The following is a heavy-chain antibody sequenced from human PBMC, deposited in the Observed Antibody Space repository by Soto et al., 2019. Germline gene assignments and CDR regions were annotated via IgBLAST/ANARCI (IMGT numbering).Heavy chain of an antibody. CDR1: GFSFSGSA. D-gene: IGHD3-22*01. CDR3: ASRVVTDAFDI. J-gene: IGHJ3*02. V-gene: IGHV3-73*01. CDR2: IRTKPNNYAT. Sequence: PGGSLRLSCAASGFSFSGSAIHWVRQASGKGLEWVGRIRTKPNNYATAYAASVKGRFTISRDDSKNTAYLQMISLKSEDTAVYYCASRVVTDAFDIWGRGTMVTVSS.